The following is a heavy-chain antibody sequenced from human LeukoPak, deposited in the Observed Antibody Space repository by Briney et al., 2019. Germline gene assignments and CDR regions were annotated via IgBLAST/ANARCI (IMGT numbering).Heavy chain of an antibody. CDR3: ARFWSGSHFDY. CDR2: IYYTGST. Sequence: PSETLSLTCTVSGGSLSSSSYYWGWIRQPPGKGLEWIGTIYYTGSTYYNPSLKSRVTISVDTSKNQFSLRLSSVTAADTAVYYCARFWSGSHFDYWGQGTLVTVSS. J-gene: IGHJ4*02. V-gene: IGHV4-39*01. CDR1: GGSLSSSSYY. D-gene: IGHD3-3*01.